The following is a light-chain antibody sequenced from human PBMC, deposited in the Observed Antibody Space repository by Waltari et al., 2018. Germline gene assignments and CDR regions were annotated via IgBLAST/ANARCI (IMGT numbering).Light chain of an antibody. CDR3: QQANSFPFT. CDR2: AAS. J-gene: IGKJ3*01. Sequence: DIQTTQSPSSVPASVGDRVTITCRASQGISNWLAWYQQKPGEVPKLLVYAASTLQSGVPSRFSASGYGTYFTLTITSLQPEDFVTYYCQQANSFPFTFGPGTKVEIK. V-gene: IGKV1-12*01. CDR1: QGISNW.